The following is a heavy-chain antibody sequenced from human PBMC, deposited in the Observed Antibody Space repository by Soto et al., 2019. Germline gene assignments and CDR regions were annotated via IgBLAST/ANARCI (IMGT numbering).Heavy chain of an antibody. CDR3: ARRDFWSGNFDY. CDR2: IYYSGST. Sequence: SETLSLTCTVSGGSISSSSYYWGWIRQPPGKGLEWIGSIYYSGSTYYNPSLKSRVTISVDTSKNQFSLKLSSVTAADTAVYYCARRDFWSGNFDYWGQGTLVTVSS. D-gene: IGHD3-3*01. V-gene: IGHV4-39*01. CDR1: GGSISSSSYY. J-gene: IGHJ4*02.